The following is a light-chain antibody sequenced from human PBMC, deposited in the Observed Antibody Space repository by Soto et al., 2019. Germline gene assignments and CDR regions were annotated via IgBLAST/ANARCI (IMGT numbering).Light chain of an antibody. J-gene: IGKJ1*01. V-gene: IGKV1-5*03. CDR2: RAS. Sequence: IQLTQSPSALSASVGVSVTLTCRASQSIGSRLAWYQQKPGRPPKLLIYRASSSQSGVPSRFSGSGSGTEFTLTIHSLQPDDFATYYCQQYNIFGTFGQGTKVDIK. CDR1: QSIGSR. CDR3: QQYNIFGT.